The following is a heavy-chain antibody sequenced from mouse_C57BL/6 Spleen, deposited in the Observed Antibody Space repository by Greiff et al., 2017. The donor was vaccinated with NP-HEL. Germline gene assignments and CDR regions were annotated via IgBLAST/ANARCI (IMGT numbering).Heavy chain of an antibody. CDR1: GYTFTSYW. V-gene: IGHV1-5*01. CDR2: IYPGNSDT. D-gene: IGHD2-1*01. CDR3: TPYGNYLFAY. Sequence: EVQLQQSGTVLARPGASVKMSCKTSGYTFTSYWMHWVKQRPGQGLEWIGAIYPGNSDTSYNQKFKGKAKLTAVTSASTAYMELSSLTNEDSAVYCCTPYGNYLFAYWGQGTLVTVSA. J-gene: IGHJ3*01.